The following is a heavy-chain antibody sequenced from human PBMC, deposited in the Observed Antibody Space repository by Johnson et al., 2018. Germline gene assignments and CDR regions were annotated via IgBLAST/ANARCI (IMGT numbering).Heavy chain of an antibody. Sequence: QVQLQESGPGLVKASETLSLTCAVSGGSIGSHYWNWIRQAPGKGLEWIGYIYYNGRTNYNPSPRSRVTISLDKSENQFSLSLKSVTAADTAVTNCARDGVVVIGSIGAFDIWGQGTMVIVSS. V-gene: IGHV4-59*11. D-gene: IGHD2-2*01. CDR1: GGSIGSHY. CDR2: IYYNGRT. J-gene: IGHJ3*02. CDR3: ARDGVVVIGSIGAFDI.